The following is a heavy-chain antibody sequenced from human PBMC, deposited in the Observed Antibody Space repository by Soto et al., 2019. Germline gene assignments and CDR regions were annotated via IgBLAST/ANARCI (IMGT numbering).Heavy chain of an antibody. V-gene: IGHV1-3*01. CDR3: ARDGYNYPNAFDI. D-gene: IGHD5-12*01. CDR2: INAGNGNT. J-gene: IGHJ3*02. Sequence: GASVKVSCKASGYTFTSYAMQWVRQSPGQRLEWMGWINAGNGNTKYSQKFQGRVTITRDTSASTAYMELSSLRSEDTAVYYCARDGYNYPNAFDIWGQGTMVTVSS. CDR1: GYTFTSYA.